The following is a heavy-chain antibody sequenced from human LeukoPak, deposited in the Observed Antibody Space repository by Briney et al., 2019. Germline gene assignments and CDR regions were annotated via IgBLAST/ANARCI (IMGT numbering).Heavy chain of an antibody. CDR3: ARVGGATAVTMYFEY. Sequence: GGSLRLSCVVSGITFSGYSMIWVRQAPGKGLEWLSFMTTSGNTIFHAESVKDRFTISRDNAKKSLYLQMNSLRDEDTAVYYCARVGGATAVTMYFEYWGQGTLVTVTS. V-gene: IGHV3-48*02. D-gene: IGHD1-26*01. CDR1: GITFSGYS. CDR2: MTTSGNTI. J-gene: IGHJ4*02.